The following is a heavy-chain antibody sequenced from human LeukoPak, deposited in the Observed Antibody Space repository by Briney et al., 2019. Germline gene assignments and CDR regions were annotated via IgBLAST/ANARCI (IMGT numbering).Heavy chain of an antibody. J-gene: IGHJ6*04. CDR3: ARDVGPACSSTSCYGDYYYYYGMDV. Sequence: ASVKVSCKASGGTFNSYAISWVRQAPGQGLEWMGGIIPIFGTANHAQKFQGRVTITADKSTSTAYMELSSLRSEDTAVYYCARDVGPACSSTSCYGDYYYYYGMDVWGKGTTVTVSS. CDR1: GGTFNSYA. CDR2: IIPIFGTA. V-gene: IGHV1-69*06. D-gene: IGHD2-2*01.